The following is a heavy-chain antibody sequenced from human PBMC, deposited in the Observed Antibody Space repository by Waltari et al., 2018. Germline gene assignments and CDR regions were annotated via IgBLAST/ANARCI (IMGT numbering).Heavy chain of an antibody. J-gene: IGHJ4*02. CDR3: AKDRYEFDY. CDR1: GFTFSNYA. CDR2: IYSGGST. V-gene: IGHV3-23*03. Sequence: EVQLLESGGGLVHPGGSLRLSCAASGFTFSNYAMSWVRQAPGKGLEWVSVIYSGGSTYYADSVKGRFTISRDNSKNTLYLQMNSLRAEDTAVYYCAKDRYEFDYWGQGTLVTVSS. D-gene: IGHD1-1*01.